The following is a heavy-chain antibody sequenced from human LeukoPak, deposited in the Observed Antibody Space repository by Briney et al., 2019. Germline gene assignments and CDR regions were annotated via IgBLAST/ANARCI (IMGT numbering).Heavy chain of an antibody. CDR3: ARGPYCRSTSCPYYLDV. CDR2: MNPDSGNT. J-gene: IGHJ6*03. CDR1: GYTFTNYD. V-gene: IGHV1-8*03. D-gene: IGHD2-2*01. Sequence: ASVKVSYTPSGYTFTNYDINWVRQAPGQGLEWMGWMNPDSGNTGYAQKFQGRVTITKNTSISTAYMELSSLRSEDTALYYCARGPYCRSTSCPYYLDVWGKGTTVTVSS.